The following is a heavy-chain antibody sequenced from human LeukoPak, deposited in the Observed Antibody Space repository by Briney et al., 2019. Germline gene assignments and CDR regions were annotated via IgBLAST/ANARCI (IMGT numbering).Heavy chain of an antibody. Sequence: SETLSLTCTVSGYSISSGYYWGWIRQPPGKGLEWIGYIQYSGSTNYNPSLKSRVTISVDTSKNQFSLKLSSVTAADTAVYYCARVSWFPGTSYYYMDVWGKGTTVTVSS. D-gene: IGHD1-1*01. J-gene: IGHJ6*03. CDR3: ARVSWFPGTSYYYMDV. CDR2: IQYSGST. CDR1: GYSISSGYY. V-gene: IGHV4-61*01.